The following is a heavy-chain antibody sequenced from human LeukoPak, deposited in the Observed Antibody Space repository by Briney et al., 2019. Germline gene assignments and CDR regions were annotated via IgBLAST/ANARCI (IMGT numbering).Heavy chain of an antibody. V-gene: IGHV3-33*01. CDR3: GRGGEGSYFDY. CDR2: IWYDGCFE. D-gene: IGHD3-10*01. CDR1: GFTFSTYG. Sequence: GGSLRLSCAASGFTFSTYGMHWVRQAPGKGLQWVAAIWYDGCFEEYGDSLKGRFTISRDNSRNTVSLQMNSLRVDDTAVYYCGRGGEGSYFDYWGQGTLVTVSS. J-gene: IGHJ4*02.